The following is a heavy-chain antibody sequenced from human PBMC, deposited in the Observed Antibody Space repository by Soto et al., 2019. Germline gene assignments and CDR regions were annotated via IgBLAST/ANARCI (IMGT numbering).Heavy chain of an antibody. CDR3: ARGSSCYSHFAY. CDR2: IYPADSDT. D-gene: IGHD3-22*01. Sequence: GESLKISSKGSGYNLSTDWIGWVRQMPGKGLECMGIIYPADSDTRYSPSFQGQVTISADKSISTAYLQVSSLKASDTAMYYCARGSSCYSHFAYGGQGALVTVSS. J-gene: IGHJ4*02. V-gene: IGHV5-51*01. CDR1: GYNLSTDW.